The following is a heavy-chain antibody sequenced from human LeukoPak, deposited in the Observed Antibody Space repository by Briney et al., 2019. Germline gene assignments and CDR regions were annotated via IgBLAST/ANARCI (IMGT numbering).Heavy chain of an antibody. CDR3: ARGGYSFDY. CDR2: LHADGVEQ. J-gene: IGHJ4*02. V-gene: IGHV3-7*01. CDR1: GFSLSGYW. D-gene: IGHD5-18*01. Sequence: GGSLRLSCAASGFSLSGYWLTWVRQAPGKGLEWVARLHADGVEQNYVDSVTGRFTMSRDNAKNSLDLQMNSLRVEDTAVYYCARGGYSFDYLGQGTLVAVSS.